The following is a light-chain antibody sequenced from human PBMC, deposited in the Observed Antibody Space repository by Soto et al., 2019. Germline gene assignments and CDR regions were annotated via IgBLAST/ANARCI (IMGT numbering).Light chain of an antibody. Sequence: QSVLTQPASVSGSLGRWFTTSATGTSSTVGGYNYVSWYQQHPGKAPKLWIYVVINRPSGVSNRFSGSKSGNTASLTISGLQAEDEADYYCSSYTSSSTLLFVVFGGGTKLTVL. J-gene: IGLJ2*01. CDR1: SSTVGGYNY. V-gene: IGLV2-14*01. CDR2: VVI. CDR3: SSYTSSSTLLFVV.